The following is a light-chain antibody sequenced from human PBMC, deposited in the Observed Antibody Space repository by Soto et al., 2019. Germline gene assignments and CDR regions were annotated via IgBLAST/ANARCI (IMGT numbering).Light chain of an antibody. CDR3: QQYDKWPQFT. Sequence: DIVLTQFPGTLSLSPGERVTLSCRAIQSVTSTYLAWYQQKPGQAPRLLIYGASTRATGIPARFSGSGSGTEFTLTISSLQSEDFAVYYCQQYDKWPQFTFGQGTKVDIK. CDR1: QSVTSTY. CDR2: GAS. J-gene: IGKJ2*01. V-gene: IGKV3-15*01.